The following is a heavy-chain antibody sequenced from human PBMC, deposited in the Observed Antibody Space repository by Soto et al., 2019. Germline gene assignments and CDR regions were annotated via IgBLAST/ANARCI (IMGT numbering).Heavy chain of an antibody. CDR3: AKDHYDFWSGYFGY. CDR1: GFTFISYA. CDR2: ISGSGGST. V-gene: IGHV3-23*01. Sequence: GGSLRLSCAASGFTFISYAMSWVRQAPGKGLEWVSAISGSGGSTYYADSVKGRFTISRDNSKDTLYLQMNSLRAEDTAVYYCAKDHYDFWSGYFGYWGQGTLVTVSS. J-gene: IGHJ4*02. D-gene: IGHD3-3*01.